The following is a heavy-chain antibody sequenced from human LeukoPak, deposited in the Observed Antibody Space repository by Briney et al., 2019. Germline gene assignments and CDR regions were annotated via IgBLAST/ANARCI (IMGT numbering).Heavy chain of an antibody. Sequence: GGSLRLSCAASGFTFSSYAMHWVRQAPGKGLEWVAVISYDGSNKYYADSVKGRFTISRDNSKNTLYLQMNSLRAEDTAVYYCATLPQANFWSGSLDYYYYGMDVWGQGTTVTVSS. CDR1: GFTFSSYA. CDR3: ATLPQANFWSGSLDYYYYGMDV. D-gene: IGHD3-3*01. V-gene: IGHV3-30-3*01. CDR2: ISYDGSNK. J-gene: IGHJ6*02.